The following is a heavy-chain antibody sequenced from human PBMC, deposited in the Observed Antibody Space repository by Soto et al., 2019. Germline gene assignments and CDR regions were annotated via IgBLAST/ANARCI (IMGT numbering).Heavy chain of an antibody. D-gene: IGHD6-19*01. Sequence: GGSLRLSCAASGFTFSSYAMSWVRQAPGKGLEWVSAISGSGGSTYYADSVKGRFTISRDNSKNTLYPQMNSLRAEDTAVYYCAKDRAPGLGWYYYYGMDVWGQGTTVTVSS. J-gene: IGHJ6*02. CDR2: ISGSGGST. CDR3: AKDRAPGLGWYYYYGMDV. CDR1: GFTFSSYA. V-gene: IGHV3-23*01.